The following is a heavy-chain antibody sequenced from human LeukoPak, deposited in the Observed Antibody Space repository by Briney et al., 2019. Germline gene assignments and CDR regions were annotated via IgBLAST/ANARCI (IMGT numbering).Heavy chain of an antibody. Sequence: GASVKVSCKASGYTFTDYYMRWVRQAPGQGLEWMGWINPNSGGTNYAQKFQDRVTMTRDTFISTAYMELSRLTFDDTAVYYCARGVDGPYKYYYMDVWGRGTTVTVSS. J-gene: IGHJ6*03. D-gene: IGHD6-19*01. CDR2: INPNSGGT. CDR1: GYTFTDYY. CDR3: ARGVDGPYKYYYMDV. V-gene: IGHV1-2*02.